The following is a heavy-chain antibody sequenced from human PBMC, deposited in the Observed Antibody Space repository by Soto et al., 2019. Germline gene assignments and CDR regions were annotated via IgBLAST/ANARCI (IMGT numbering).Heavy chain of an antibody. Sequence: EVQLVESGGGLVQPGGSLRLSCAASGFTFSNAWMSWVRQAPGKGLEWVGRIKSKTDGGTTDYAAPVKGRFTISRDDSKNTLYLQMNSLKTEDTAVYYCTTDSIVGATYFDYWGQGTLVTVSS. CDR1: GFTFSNAW. D-gene: IGHD1-26*01. J-gene: IGHJ4*02. V-gene: IGHV3-15*01. CDR3: TTDSIVGATYFDY. CDR2: IKSKTDGGTT.